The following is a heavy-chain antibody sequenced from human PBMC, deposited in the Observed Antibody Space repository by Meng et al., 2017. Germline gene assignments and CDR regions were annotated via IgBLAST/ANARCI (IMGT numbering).Heavy chain of an antibody. D-gene: IGHD3-9*01. CDR1: GYTFTSYA. CDR3: ARSLRYFDWLYYPLVFDY. Sequence: ASVKVSCKASGYTFTSYAMHWVRQAPGQRLEWMGWINAGNGNTKYSQKFQGRVTITRDTSASTAYMELSSLRSEDTAVYYCARSLRYFDWLYYPLVFDYWGQGTLVTVSS. V-gene: IGHV1-3*01. CDR2: INAGNGNT. J-gene: IGHJ4*02.